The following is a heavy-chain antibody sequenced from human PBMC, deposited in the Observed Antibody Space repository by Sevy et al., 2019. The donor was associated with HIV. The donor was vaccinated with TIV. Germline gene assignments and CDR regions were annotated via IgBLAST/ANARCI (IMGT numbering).Heavy chain of an antibody. V-gene: IGHV1-8*01. Sequence: ASVKVSCKASGYTFTSYDINWVRQATGQGLEWMGWMNPNSGNTGYAQKFQGRVTMTRNTSISTAYMELSSLRSEDTAVYYCARGNCSGGSCCMYYSYYGMDVWGQGTTVTVS. J-gene: IGHJ6*02. D-gene: IGHD2-15*01. CDR1: GYTFTSYD. CDR3: ARGNCSGGSCCMYYSYYGMDV. CDR2: MNPNSGNT.